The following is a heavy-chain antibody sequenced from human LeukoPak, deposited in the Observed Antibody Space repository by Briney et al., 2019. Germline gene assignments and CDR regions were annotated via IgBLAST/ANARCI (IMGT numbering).Heavy chain of an antibody. V-gene: IGHV1-69*13. CDR1: GGTFSSYA. CDR2: IIPIFGTA. CDR3: ARSIMRRRTIVPLPDAFDI. D-gene: IGHD6-6*01. J-gene: IGHJ3*02. Sequence: GASVKVSCKASGGTFSSYAISWVRQAPGQGLEWMGGIIPIFGTANYAQKFQGRVTITADESTSTAYMELSSLRSEDTAVYYCARSIMRRRTIVPLPDAFDIWGQGTMVTVSS.